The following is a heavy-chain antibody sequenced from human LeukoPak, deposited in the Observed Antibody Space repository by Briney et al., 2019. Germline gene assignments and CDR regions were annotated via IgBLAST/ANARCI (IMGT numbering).Heavy chain of an antibody. D-gene: IGHD2-2*01. CDR2: IWYDGSNK. V-gene: IGHV3-33*06. CDR1: GFTFSSYG. J-gene: IGHJ4*02. Sequence: GGSLRLSCAASGFTFSSYGMHWVRQAPGKGLEWGAVIWYDGSNKYYADSVKGRFTISRDNSKNTLYLQMNSLRAEDTAVYYCAKKKCSSTSCRYDYWGQGTLVTVSS. CDR3: AKKKCSSTSCRYDY.